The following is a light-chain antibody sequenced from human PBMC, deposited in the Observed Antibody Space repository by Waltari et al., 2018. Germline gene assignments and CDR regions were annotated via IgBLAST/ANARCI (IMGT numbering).Light chain of an antibody. J-gene: IGKJ1*01. CDR3: QQYDRSPWT. CDR1: ESISSNY. V-gene: IGKV3-20*01. Sequence: EIVLTQSPGTLSLSPGERATLSCRASESISSNYFAWYQQKPGQGPRPLLYAASNRATCIPDRFSGSGSGTDFTLTISRLESEDFAVYYCQQYDRSPWTFGQGTKVAIE. CDR2: AAS.